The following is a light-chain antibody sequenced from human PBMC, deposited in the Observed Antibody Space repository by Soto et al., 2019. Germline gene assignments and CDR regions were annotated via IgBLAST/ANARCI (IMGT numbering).Light chain of an antibody. V-gene: IGLV2-11*01. Sequence: QSALTQPRSVSGSPGQSVTISCTGTSSDVGGYNYVSWYQQHPGKAPKLMIYDVSKRPSGVPDRFSGSKSGNTASLTISGLQAEDEADYYCQSYDSSFVLFGGGTQLTVL. J-gene: IGLJ2*01. CDR2: DVS. CDR1: SSDVGGYNY. CDR3: QSYDSSFVL.